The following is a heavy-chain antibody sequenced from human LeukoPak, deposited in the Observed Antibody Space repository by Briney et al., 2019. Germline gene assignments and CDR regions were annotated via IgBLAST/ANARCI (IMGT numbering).Heavy chain of an antibody. CDR1: GGSVSSGSYY. J-gene: IGHJ6*02. Sequence: SETLSLTCTVSGGSVSSGSYYWSWIRQPPGKGLEWIGYIYYSGSTNYNPSLKSRVTISVDTSKNQFSLKLSSVTAADTAVYYCARDPLWSGEQYYYGMDVWGQGTTVTVSS. CDR3: ARDPLWSGEQYYYGMDV. CDR2: IYYSGST. V-gene: IGHV4-61*01. D-gene: IGHD3-10*01.